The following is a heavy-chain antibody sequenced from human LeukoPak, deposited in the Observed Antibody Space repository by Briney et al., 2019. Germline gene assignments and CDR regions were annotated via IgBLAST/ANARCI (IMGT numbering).Heavy chain of an antibody. CDR3: ARGRGPPNSNRDFYYYYYMDV. Sequence: ASVKVSCKASGYDFTKYAVQWVRQAPGQRFEWMGWINAANGHTKYSQEFQDRITITRDTFATTAYMELSNLRSEDMALYYCARGRGPPNSNRDFYYYYYMDVWGTGTTVTVSS. D-gene: IGHD6-13*01. J-gene: IGHJ6*03. V-gene: IGHV1-3*03. CDR2: INAANGHT. CDR1: GYDFTKYA.